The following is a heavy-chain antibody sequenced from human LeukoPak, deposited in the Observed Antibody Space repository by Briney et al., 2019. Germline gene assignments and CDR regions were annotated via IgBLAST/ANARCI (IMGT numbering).Heavy chain of an antibody. V-gene: IGHV1-69*05. CDR1: GGTFSSDA. CDR2: IIPIFGTA. CDR3: ARAHYYDSSGYLI. J-gene: IGHJ3*02. D-gene: IGHD3-22*01. Sequence: GSSVKVSCKXSGGTFSSDAISWVRQAPGQGLEWMGRIIPIFGTANYSQKFQGRVTITTDESTSTAYMELSSLRSEDTAVYYCARAHYYDSSGYLIWGQGTMVTVSS.